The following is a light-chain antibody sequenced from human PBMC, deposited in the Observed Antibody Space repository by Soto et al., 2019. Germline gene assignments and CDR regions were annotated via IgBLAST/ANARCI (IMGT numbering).Light chain of an antibody. CDR1: QSLVHSSGNTY. CDR3: MQGTHWPYT. Sequence: DVAVTQSPLSLPVTLGQPASISCRSSQSLVHSSGNTYLTWCQQRPGHSPRRLIYEASKRDSGAPDRFSGSESVTDFALKISRVEAEDVGIYFCMQGTHWPYTFGQGTKLEIK. CDR2: EAS. J-gene: IGKJ2*01. V-gene: IGKV2-30*02.